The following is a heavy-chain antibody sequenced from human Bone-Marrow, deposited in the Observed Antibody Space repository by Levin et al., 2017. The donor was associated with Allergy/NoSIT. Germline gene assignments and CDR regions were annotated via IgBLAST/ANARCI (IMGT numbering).Heavy chain of an antibody. CDR2: IWYDGSNK. CDR1: GFTFSSYG. J-gene: IGHJ4*02. CDR3: ARSTDYDILTGPIGLVSYYFDY. Sequence: SCAASGFTFSSYGMHWVRQAPGKGLEWVAVIWYDGSNKYYADSVKGRFTISRDNSKNTLYLQMNSLRAEDTAVYYCARSTDYDILTGPIGLVSYYFDYWGQGTLVTVSS. D-gene: IGHD3-9*01. V-gene: IGHV3-33*01.